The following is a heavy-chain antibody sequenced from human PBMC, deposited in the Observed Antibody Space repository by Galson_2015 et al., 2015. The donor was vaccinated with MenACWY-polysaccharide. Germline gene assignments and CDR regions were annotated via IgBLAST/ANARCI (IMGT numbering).Heavy chain of an antibody. V-gene: IGHV3-11*01. Sequence: SLRLSCAASGFTFSDYYIHWIRQTPGKGLEWLAYTRGSGSVTYFADSVKGRFIISRDNAKNSLYLQMNSLRAEDTAVYFCARDSRGARSSYFDNWGQGIQVTVSS. D-gene: IGHD3-10*01. CDR3: ARDSRGARSSYFDN. J-gene: IGHJ4*02. CDR2: TRGSGSVT. CDR1: GFTFSDYY.